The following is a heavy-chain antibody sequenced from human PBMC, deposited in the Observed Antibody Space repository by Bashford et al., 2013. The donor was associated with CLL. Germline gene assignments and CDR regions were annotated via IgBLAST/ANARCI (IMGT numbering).Heavy chain of an antibody. CDR1: WVRSSGYY. V-gene: IGHV4-34*01. CDR3: ARGPMIVVVINPGEPYYYYYYGMDV. CDR2: INHSGST. D-gene: IGHD3-22*01. J-gene: IGHJ6*02. Sequence: SVDPRPSTSRCLWWVRSSGYYWSWIRQPPGKGLEWIGEINHSGSTNYNPSLKSRVTISVDTSKNQFSLKLSSVTAADTAVYYCARGPMIVVVINPGEPYYYYYYGMDVWGQGTTVTVSS.